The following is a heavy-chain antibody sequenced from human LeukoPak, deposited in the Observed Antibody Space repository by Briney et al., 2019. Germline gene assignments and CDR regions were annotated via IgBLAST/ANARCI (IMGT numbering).Heavy chain of an antibody. D-gene: IGHD2-15*01. CDR1: GYTFTSYD. Sequence: ASVKVSXKASGYTFTSYDINWVRQATGQGLEWMGWMNPNSGNTGYAQKFQGRVTITGNTSISTAYMELSSLRSEDTAVYYCARAVCSGSCYFDYWGQGTLVTVSS. CDR2: MNPNSGNT. J-gene: IGHJ4*02. V-gene: IGHV1-8*03. CDR3: ARAVCSGSCYFDY.